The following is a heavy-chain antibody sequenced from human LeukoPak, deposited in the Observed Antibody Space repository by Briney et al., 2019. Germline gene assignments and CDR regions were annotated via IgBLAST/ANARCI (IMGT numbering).Heavy chain of an antibody. V-gene: IGHV3-30*02. CDR3: AKDSDPVQCSAGSCYSMGDPQFDY. D-gene: IGHD2-15*01. CDR2: IQNDASTR. CDR1: GFTFSHYG. Sequence: GSLRLSCTASGFTFSHYGMHWVRQAPGKGLEWVAVIQNDASTRNYVDSVKGRFTISRDNSENTVFLQMDSLRAEDTAVYYSAKDSDPVQCSAGSCYSMGDPQFDYLIQVTLVTVSS. J-gene: IGHJ4*02.